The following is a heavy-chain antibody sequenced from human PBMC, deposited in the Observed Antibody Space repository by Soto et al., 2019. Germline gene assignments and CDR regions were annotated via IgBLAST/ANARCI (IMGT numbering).Heavy chain of an antibody. CDR2: ISYDGSNK. CDR3: AKDHNWTPLTHYYYYMDI. D-gene: IGHD3-3*01. Sequence: GGSLRLSCAASGFTFSSYGMHWVRQAPGKGLEWVAVISYDGSNKYYADSVKGRFTISRDNSKNTLYLQVNSLRAEDTAVYYCAKDHNWTPLTHYYYYMDIWGKGTTVTVSS. CDR1: GFTFSSYG. V-gene: IGHV3-30*18. J-gene: IGHJ6*03.